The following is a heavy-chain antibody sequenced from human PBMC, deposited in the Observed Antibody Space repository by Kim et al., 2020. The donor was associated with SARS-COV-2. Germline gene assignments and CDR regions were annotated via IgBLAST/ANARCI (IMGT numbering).Heavy chain of an antibody. V-gene: IGHV1-3*01. Sequence: KYSQKFQGRVTITRDTSASTAYMELSSLRSEDTAVYYCARKIAAAGNFDYWGQGTLVTVSS. D-gene: IGHD6-13*01. CDR3: ARKIAAAGNFDY. J-gene: IGHJ4*02.